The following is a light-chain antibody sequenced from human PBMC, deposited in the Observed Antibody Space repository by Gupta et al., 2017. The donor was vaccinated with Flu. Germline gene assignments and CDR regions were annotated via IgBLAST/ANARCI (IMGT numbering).Light chain of an antibody. CDR2: TNN. J-gene: IGLJ2*01. Sequence: QSVLTQPPSASGTPGQRVTISCSGSTSNIGGNTVTWYQQLPGSAPKLLIYTNNQRPSGVPDRFSGSKSGTSASLAISGLQSEDEAHYYCATWDDNLNGPVFGGGTKLTVL. CDR3: ATWDDNLNGPV. V-gene: IGLV1-44*01. CDR1: TSNIGGNT.